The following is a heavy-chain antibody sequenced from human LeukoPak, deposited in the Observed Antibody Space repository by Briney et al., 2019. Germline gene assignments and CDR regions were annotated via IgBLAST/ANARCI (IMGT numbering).Heavy chain of an antibody. V-gene: IGHV5-51*01. J-gene: IGHJ4*02. CDR1: GYSFSNYW. CDR2: IHPGDSDT. Sequence: GGSLRLSCKGSGYSFSNYWIGWVRQMPGKGLEWMWSIHPGDSDTRYSPSFQGQVTISAEKSISTAYLQWSSLKASDTAMYYCARFGFGSGYFPGHYWGQGTLVTASS. D-gene: IGHD3-22*01. CDR3: ARFGFGSGYFPGHY.